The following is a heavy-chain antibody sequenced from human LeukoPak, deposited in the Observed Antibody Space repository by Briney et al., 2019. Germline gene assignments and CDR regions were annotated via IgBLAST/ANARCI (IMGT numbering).Heavy chain of an antibody. V-gene: IGHV4-59*01. D-gene: IGHD6-6*01. J-gene: IGHJ6*02. CDR2: IYYSGST. CDR3: ARDSGSSSPLYYYYYGMDV. Sequence: PSETLSLTCTVSGGSISSYYWSWIRQPPGKGLEWIGYIYYSGSTNYNPSLKSRVTISVDTSKNQFSLKLSSVTAADTAVYYCARDSGSSSPLYYYYYGMDVWGQGTTVTVSS. CDR1: GGSISSYY.